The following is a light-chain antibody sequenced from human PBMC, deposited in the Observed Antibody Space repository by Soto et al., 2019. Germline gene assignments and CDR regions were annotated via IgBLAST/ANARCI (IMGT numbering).Light chain of an antibody. Sequence: QSVLTQPASVSGSPGQSITISCTGTSSDVGGYNYVSWYQHHPGKAPKLMIYGVSNRPSGVSNRFSGSKSGNTASLIISGLQAEDEADYYCSSYTSSSTLSTYVFGTGTKLTVL. V-gene: IGLV2-14*03. CDR3: SSYTSSSTLSTYV. CDR1: SSDVGGYNY. CDR2: GVS. J-gene: IGLJ1*01.